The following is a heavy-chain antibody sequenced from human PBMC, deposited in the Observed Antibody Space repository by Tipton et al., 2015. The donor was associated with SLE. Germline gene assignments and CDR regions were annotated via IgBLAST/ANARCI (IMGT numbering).Heavy chain of an antibody. V-gene: IGHV4-34*01. CDR3: ARGVGFYWYCDL. D-gene: IGHD1-26*01. CDR1: GGSFSGYY. CDR2: INHSGST. J-gene: IGHJ2*01. Sequence: TLSLTCAVYGGSFSGYYWSWIRQPPGKGLEWIGEINHSGSTNYNPSLKSRVTISVDTSKNQFSLKLSSVTAADTAVYYCARGVGFYWYCDLWGRGTLVTVSS.